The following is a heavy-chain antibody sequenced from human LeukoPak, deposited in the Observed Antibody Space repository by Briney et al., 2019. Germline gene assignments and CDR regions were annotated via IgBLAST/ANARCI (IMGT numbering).Heavy chain of an antibody. CDR3: ARGLAGAYYYGMDV. CDR2: FIPILGIA. V-gene: IGHV1-69*04. J-gene: IGHJ6*02. Sequence: SVKVSCKASGGTFSSYAISWVRQAPGQGLEWMGRFIPILGIANYAQKFQGRVTITANKSTSTAYMELSSLRSEDTAVYYCARGLAGAYYYGMDVWGQGTTVTVSS. D-gene: IGHD6-13*01. CDR1: GGTFSSYA.